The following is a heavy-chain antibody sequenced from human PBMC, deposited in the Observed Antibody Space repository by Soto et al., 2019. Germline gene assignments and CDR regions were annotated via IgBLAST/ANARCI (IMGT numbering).Heavy chain of an antibody. D-gene: IGHD5-18*01. V-gene: IGHV5-10-1*01. CDR3: ARQSYGCGNYYYYGMDV. CDR2: IDPSDSYT. J-gene: IGHJ6*02. Sequence: GESLKISCKGSGYSFTSYWISWVRQMPGKGLEWMGRIDPSDSYTNYSPSFQGHVTISADKSISTAYLQWSSLKASDTAMYYCARQSYGCGNYYYYGMDVWGQGTTVTVSS. CDR1: GYSFTSYW.